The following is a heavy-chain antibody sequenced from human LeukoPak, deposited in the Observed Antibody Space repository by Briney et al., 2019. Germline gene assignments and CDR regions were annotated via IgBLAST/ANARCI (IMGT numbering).Heavy chain of an antibody. CDR2: ISGSGGST. J-gene: IGHJ4*02. D-gene: IGHD3-22*01. V-gene: IGHV3-23*01. CDR1: GFTFSSYA. Sequence: PGGSLRLSCAASGFTFSSYAMSWVRQAPGKGLEWVSAISGSGGSTYYADSVKGRFTISRDNSKNTLYLQMNSLRAEDTAVYYCAKGDQYYYDSSGYYLGPVDYWGQGTLVTVSS. CDR3: AKGDQYYYDSSGYYLGPVDY.